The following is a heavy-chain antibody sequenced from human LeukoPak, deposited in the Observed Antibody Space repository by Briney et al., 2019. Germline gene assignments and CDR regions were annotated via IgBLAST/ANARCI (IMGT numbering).Heavy chain of an antibody. CDR1: GGSITSSSYY. V-gene: IGHV4-39*07. CDR3: ARRVRSGDYRLDY. D-gene: IGHD4-17*01. CDR2: ISGVGST. J-gene: IGHJ4*02. Sequence: PSETLSLTCTVSGGSITSSSYYWGWIRQPPGKGLECIGEISGVGSTTYNPSLKSRVTISIDTSKSQFSLKLSSVTAADAAVYYCARRVRSGDYRLDYWGQGTLVTVSS.